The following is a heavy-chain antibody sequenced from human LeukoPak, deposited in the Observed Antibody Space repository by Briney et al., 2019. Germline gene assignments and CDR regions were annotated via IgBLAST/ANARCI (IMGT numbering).Heavy chain of an antibody. J-gene: IGHJ4*02. CDR1: GFTFDDYA. Sequence: PGGSLRLSCAASGFTFDDYAMHWVRQAPGKGLEWVSGISWNSGSIGYADSVKGRFTISRDNAKNSLYLQMNSLRAEDTALYYCAKDMGYCSGGSCYGTDYWGQGTLVTVSS. V-gene: IGHV3-9*01. CDR2: ISWNSGSI. CDR3: AKDMGYCSGGSCYGTDY. D-gene: IGHD2-15*01.